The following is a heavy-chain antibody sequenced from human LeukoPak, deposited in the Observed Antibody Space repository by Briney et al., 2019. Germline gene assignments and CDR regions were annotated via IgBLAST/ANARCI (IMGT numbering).Heavy chain of an antibody. J-gene: IGHJ4*02. V-gene: IGHV1-18*01. CDR1: GYTFTSYG. D-gene: IGHD2-15*01. CDR3: VVVVAAMGY. CDR2: ISAYNGNT. Sequence: ASVKVSCRASGYTFTSYGISWVRQAPGQGLEWMGWISAYNGNTNYAQKLQGRVTMTIDTSTSTAYMELRSLRSDDTAVYYCVVVVAAMGYWGQGTLVTVSS.